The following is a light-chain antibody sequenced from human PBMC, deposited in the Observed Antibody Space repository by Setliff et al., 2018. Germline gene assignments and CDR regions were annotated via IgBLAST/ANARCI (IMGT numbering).Light chain of an antibody. V-gene: IGLV2-14*03. J-gene: IGLJ1*01. Sequence: QSVLTQPASVSGSPGQSITISCSGTSNDVGSYDLVSWYQQHPGKAPKLITYGVSDRPSGVSSRFSGSKSGNTASLTISGLQTEDEADYYCNAYTAGTTYVFGTGTKVTVL. CDR2: GVS. CDR3: NAYTAGTTYV. CDR1: SNDVGSYDL.